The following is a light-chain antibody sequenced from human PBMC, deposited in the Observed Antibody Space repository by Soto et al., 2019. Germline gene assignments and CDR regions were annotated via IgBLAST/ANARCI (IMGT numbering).Light chain of an antibody. CDR2: EGS. CDR1: SSDVGSYNL. J-gene: IGLJ1*01. Sequence: SALTQPASVSGSPGQSITISCTGTSSDVGSYNLASWYQQHPGKAPKLMIYEGSKRPSGVSNRFSDSKSGNTASLTISGLQAEDEADYYCCSYAGSAKVFGTGTKVTVL. V-gene: IGLV2-23*01. CDR3: CSYAGSAKV.